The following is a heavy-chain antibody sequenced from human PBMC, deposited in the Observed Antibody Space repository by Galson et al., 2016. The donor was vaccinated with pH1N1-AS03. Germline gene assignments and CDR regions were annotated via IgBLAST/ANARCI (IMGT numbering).Heavy chain of an antibody. CDR1: GYTFTSYD. CDR3: ARGPSTTVTTWCLDS. V-gene: IGHV1-8*01. D-gene: IGHD4-17*01. Sequence: SVKVSCKASGYTFTSYDINWVRQAAGQGLEWMGWMNPNSGNRGYAQKFQGRVTMTRDTSISTAYMELSSLTFEDTAVYCWARGPSTTVTTWCLDSWGQGTPVTVSS. CDR2: MNPNSGNR. J-gene: IGHJ4*02.